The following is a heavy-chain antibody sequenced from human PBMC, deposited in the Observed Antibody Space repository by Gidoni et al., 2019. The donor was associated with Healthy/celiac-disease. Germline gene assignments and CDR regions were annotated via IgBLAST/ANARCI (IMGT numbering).Heavy chain of an antibody. J-gene: IGHJ4*02. CDR2: ISSSSSTI. CDR1: GFTFSSYS. CDR3: ARDADGYNRGHNDY. D-gene: IGHD5-12*01. Sequence: EVQLVESGGGLVQHGGSLRLSCAASGFTFSSYSMNWFRQATVKGLEWVSYISSSSSTIYYADSVKGRLTISRDKAKNSLYMQMNSLRTEDTAVYYGARDADGYNRGHNDYWGQGTLVTVSS. V-gene: IGHV3-48*01.